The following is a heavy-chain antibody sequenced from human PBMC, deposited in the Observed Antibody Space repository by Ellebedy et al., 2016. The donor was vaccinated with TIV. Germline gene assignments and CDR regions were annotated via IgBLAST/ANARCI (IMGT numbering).Heavy chain of an antibody. J-gene: IGHJ4*02. CDR1: GGSISSYY. CDR2: IYYSGST. V-gene: IGHV4-59*01. D-gene: IGHD3-10*01. Sequence: MPSETLSLTCTVSGGSISSYYWSWIRQPPGKGLEWIGYIYYSGSTNYNPSLKSRVTISVDTSKNQFSLKLSSVTAADTAVYYCARATSDYYGSGSYYGSFDYWGQGTLVTVSS. CDR3: ARATSDYYGSGSYYGSFDY.